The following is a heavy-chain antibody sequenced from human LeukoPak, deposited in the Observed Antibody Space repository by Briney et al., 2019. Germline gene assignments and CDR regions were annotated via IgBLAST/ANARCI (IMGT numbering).Heavy chain of an antibody. CDR2: IRYDGSNK. Sequence: PGGSLRLSCAASGFTFSSYGMHWVRQAPGKGLEWVAFIRYDGSNKYYADSVKGRFTISRDNSKNTLYLQMNSLRAEDTAVYYCAKDLPGVVPAASSFDYWGQGTLVTVSS. CDR1: GFTFSSYG. CDR3: AKDLPGVVPAASSFDY. D-gene: IGHD2-2*01. V-gene: IGHV3-30*02. J-gene: IGHJ4*02.